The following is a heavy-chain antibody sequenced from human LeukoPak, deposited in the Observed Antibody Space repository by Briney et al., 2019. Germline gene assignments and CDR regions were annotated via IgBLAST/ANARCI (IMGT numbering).Heavy chain of an antibody. J-gene: IGHJ4*02. CDR1: GFTVSSNY. V-gene: IGHV3-66*01. CDR2: IYSGGST. D-gene: IGHD2-15*01. Sequence: PGGSLRLSCAASGFTVSSNYMSWVRQAPGKGLEWVSVIYSGGSTYYADSVKGRFTISRDNSKNTLYLQMNSLRAEDTAVYYCARRRGSYYFDYWGQGTLVTVSS. CDR3: ARRRGSYYFDY.